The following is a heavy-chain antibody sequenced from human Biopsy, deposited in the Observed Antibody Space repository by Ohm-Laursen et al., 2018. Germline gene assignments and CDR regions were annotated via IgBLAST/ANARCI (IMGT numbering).Heavy chain of an antibody. CDR1: GGSISSGGSY. V-gene: IGHV4-31*01. D-gene: IGHD3-22*01. J-gene: IGHJ5*02. CDR3: ARGDYFDSNGYFWFDP. CDR2: IFNSANT. Sequence: TPSLTCTVSGGSISSGGSYWSWIRQRPGKGLEWIGNIFNSANTYYNPSLKNLITISGDTSKNQFSLKLNSVTAADTAVYYCARGDYFDSNGYFWFDPWGQGTLVTVSS.